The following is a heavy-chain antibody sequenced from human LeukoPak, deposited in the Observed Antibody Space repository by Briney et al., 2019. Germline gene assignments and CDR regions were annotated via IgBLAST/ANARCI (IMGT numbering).Heavy chain of an antibody. J-gene: IGHJ5*02. D-gene: IGHD1-7*01. V-gene: IGHV3-11*04. CDR3: ARGATDTTRWFDP. CDR2: ISSSGSTI. CDR1: GFTFSDYY. Sequence: SGGSLRLSCAASGFTFSDYYMSWIRQAPGKGLEWVSYISSSGSTIYYADSVEGRFTISRDNAKNSLYLQMNGLRAEDTAAYYCARGATDTTRWFDPWGQGTLVTVSS.